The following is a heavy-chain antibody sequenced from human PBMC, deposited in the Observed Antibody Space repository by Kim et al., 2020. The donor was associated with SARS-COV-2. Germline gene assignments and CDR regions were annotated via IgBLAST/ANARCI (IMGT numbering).Heavy chain of an antibody. V-gene: IGHV3-11*06. J-gene: IGHJ4*02. CDR2: ISSSSYT. Sequence: GGSLRLSCAASGFTFSDYYMSWIRQAPGKGLEWVSYISSSSYTNYTDSVKGRFTISRDNAKNSLYLQMNSLRAEDTAVYYCARLVLGRYYFHYWGQGTLVTVSS. D-gene: IGHD4-17*01. CDR3: ARLVLGRYYFHY. CDR1: GFTFSDYY.